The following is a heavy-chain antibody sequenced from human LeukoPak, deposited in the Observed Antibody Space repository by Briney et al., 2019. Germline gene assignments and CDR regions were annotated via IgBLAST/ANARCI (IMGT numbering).Heavy chain of an antibody. V-gene: IGHV3-23*01. CDR2: ISGSGGST. D-gene: IGHD5-12*01. J-gene: IGHJ5*02. Sequence: QPGRSLRLSCAASGFTFSSYAMSWVRQAPGKGLEWVSAISGSGGSTYYADSVKGRFTISRDNSKNTLYLQMNSLRAEDTAVYYCAKDLAGYSGYVGWFDPWGQGTLVTVSS. CDR1: GFTFSSYA. CDR3: AKDLAGYSGYVGWFDP.